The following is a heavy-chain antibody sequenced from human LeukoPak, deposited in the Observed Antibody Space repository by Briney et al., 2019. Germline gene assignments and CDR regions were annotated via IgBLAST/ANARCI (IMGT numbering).Heavy chain of an antibody. CDR2: ISYDGSNK. V-gene: IGHV3-30*03. J-gene: IGHJ4*02. CDR3: ARDRIAARRATATAFDY. D-gene: IGHD6-6*01. Sequence: GGSLRLSCAASGFTFSSYSVNWVRQAPGKGLEWVAVISYDGSNKYYADSVKGRFTISRDNSKNTLYLQMNSLRAEDTAVYYCARDRIAARRATATAFDYWGQGTLVTVSS. CDR1: GFTFSSYS.